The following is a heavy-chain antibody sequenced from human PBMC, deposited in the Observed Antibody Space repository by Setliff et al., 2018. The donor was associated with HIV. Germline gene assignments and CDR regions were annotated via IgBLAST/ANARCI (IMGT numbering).Heavy chain of an antibody. D-gene: IGHD1-26*01. CDR2: INPSGGST. CDR3: ARGWEGGMDY. J-gene: IGHJ4*02. V-gene: IGHV1-46*01. Sequence: GASVKVSCKASGYTFTRYFMHCVRQAPGQGLEWLGMINPSGGSTWYAQKFQGRVTMTGDTSTNTRYMELSCLRSEDTAVYYCARGWEGGMDYWGQGTLVTVSS. CDR1: GYTFTRYF.